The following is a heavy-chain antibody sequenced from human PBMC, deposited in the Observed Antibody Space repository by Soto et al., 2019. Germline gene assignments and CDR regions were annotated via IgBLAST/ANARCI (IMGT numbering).Heavy chain of an antibody. Sequence: SETLSLTCTVSGGSISSGDYYWSWIRQPPGKGLEWIGYIYYSGTTSYSPSLKSRVAISLDTSKNQFSLSLNFATAADTAVYYCARGRGYSYGLDPWGQGSLVTRLL. V-gene: IGHV4-30-4*08. D-gene: IGHD5-18*01. CDR1: GGSISSGDYY. CDR3: ARGRGYSYGLDP. J-gene: IGHJ5*02. CDR2: IYYSGTT.